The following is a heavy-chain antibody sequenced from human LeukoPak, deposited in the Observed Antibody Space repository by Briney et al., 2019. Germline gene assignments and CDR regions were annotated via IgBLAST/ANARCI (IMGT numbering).Heavy chain of an antibody. D-gene: IGHD7-27*01. CDR1: GYTFTSHD. CDR2: MSPNSGDT. Sequence: ASVKVSCKASGYTFTSHDINWVRQATGQGLEWMGWMSPNSGDTGYAQKFQGRVTMTSDSSISTAYMELSSLRSGDTAIYYCVRTPPNWGFDYWGQGTLVTVSS. J-gene: IGHJ4*02. CDR3: VRTPPNWGFDY. V-gene: IGHV1-8*01.